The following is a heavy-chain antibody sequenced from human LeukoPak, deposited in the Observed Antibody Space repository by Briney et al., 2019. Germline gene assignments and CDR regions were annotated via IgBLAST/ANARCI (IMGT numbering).Heavy chain of an antibody. CDR2: INHSGST. D-gene: IGHD2-2*01. CDR3: ARAGCSSTSCYHYFDY. J-gene: IGHJ4*02. CDR1: GGSFSGYY. Sequence: SETLSLTCAVYGGSFSGYYWSWIRQPPGKGLEWIGEINHSGSTNYNPSLKSRVTISVDTSKNQFSLKLSSVTAADTAVYYCARAGCSSTSCYHYFDYWGQGTLVTVSS. V-gene: IGHV4-34*01.